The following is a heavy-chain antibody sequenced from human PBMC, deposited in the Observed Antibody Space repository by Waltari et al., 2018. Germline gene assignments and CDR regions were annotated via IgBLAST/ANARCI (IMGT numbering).Heavy chain of an antibody. J-gene: IGHJ4*02. D-gene: IGHD6-19*01. V-gene: IGHV4-31*03. Sequence: QVQLQESGPGLVKPSQTLSLTCTVSGGSISSGGYYWSWIRQHPGKGLDGIGDIDYSGSTYYNPSLKSRVTISVDTSKNQFSLKLSSVTAADTAVYYCARCYPVASIMYYFDYWGQGTLITVSS. CDR3: ARCYPVASIMYYFDY. CDR1: GGSISSGGYY. CDR2: IDYSGST.